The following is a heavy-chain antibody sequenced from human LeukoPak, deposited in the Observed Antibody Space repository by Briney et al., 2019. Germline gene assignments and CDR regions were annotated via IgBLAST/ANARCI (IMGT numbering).Heavy chain of an antibody. CDR2: INPKSGGT. CDR1: GYMFSGYY. CDR3: VRDDILTGSYPPFDF. V-gene: IGHV1-2*06. Sequence: ASAKVSCKASGYMFSGYYMHWVRQAPGQGLEWVGRINPKSGGTNYAQKFQGRVTMTRDTSISTGYMELSRLRSDDTAVYYCVRDDILTGSYPPFDFWGQGTLVTVSS. D-gene: IGHD3-9*01. J-gene: IGHJ4*02.